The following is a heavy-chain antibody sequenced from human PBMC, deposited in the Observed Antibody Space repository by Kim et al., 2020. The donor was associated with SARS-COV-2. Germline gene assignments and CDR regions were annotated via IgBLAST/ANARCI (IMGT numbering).Heavy chain of an antibody. CDR3: AKDLGGSPHHDAFDI. Sequence: DSVKGRFTISRDNSKNTLYLQMNSLRAEDTAVYYCAKDLGGSPHHDAFDIWGQGTMVTVSS. V-gene: IGHV3-30*02. D-gene: IGHD1-26*01. J-gene: IGHJ3*02.